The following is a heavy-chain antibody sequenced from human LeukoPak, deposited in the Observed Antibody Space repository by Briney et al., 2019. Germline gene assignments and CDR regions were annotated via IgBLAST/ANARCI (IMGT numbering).Heavy chain of an antibody. D-gene: IGHD6-13*01. CDR3: ARGSSWPYFDY. CDR1: GFTFSSYA. V-gene: IGHV3-66*01. Sequence: HPGGSLRLSCAASGFTFSSYAMSWVRQAPGKGLEWVSIIYSSGSTYYADSVKGRFTISRDNPKNTLYLQMSSLRVDDTAMYYCARGSSWPYFDYWGQGTLVTVSS. J-gene: IGHJ4*02. CDR2: IYSSGST.